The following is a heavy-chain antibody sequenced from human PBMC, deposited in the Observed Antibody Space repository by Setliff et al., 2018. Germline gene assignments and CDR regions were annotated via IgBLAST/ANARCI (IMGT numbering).Heavy chain of an antibody. CDR1: GYTFTSYD. CDR2: MNPNSGNT. J-gene: IGHJ5*02. Sequence: ASVKVSCKASGYTFTSYDINWVRQATGQGLEWMGWMNPNSGNTGYAQKLQGRVTMTTDTSTSTAYMELRSLRSDDTAVYYCARGYSSSWQSRMGFDPWGQGTLVTVSS. D-gene: IGHD6-13*01. CDR3: ARGYSSSWQSRMGFDP. V-gene: IGHV1-8*02.